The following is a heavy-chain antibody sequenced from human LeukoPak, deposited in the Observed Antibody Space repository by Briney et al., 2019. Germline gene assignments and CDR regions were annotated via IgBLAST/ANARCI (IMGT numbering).Heavy chain of an antibody. D-gene: IGHD2-2*01. CDR2: ISGSGGST. J-gene: IGHJ6*02. V-gene: IGHV3-23*01. CDR1: GCTFSSYA. Sequence: PGGSLRLSCAASGCTFSSYAMSWVRQAPGKGLEWVSAISGSGGSTYYADSVKGRFTISRDNSKNTLYLQMNSLRAEDTAVYYCAKDQIPGYQPLDVWGQGTTVTVSS. CDR3: AKDQIPGYQPLDV.